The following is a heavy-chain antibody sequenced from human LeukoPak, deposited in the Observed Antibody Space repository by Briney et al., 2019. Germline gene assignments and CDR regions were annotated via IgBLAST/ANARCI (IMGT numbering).Heavy chain of an antibody. CDR2: IDHSGST. Sequence: PSQTLSLTCAVSGGSISSVTYTWSWIRQPPGEALEWIACIDHSGSTYYNPSLKSRVTISVDRSKNQFSLKLSSVTAADTAVYYCASTSNMVRALLWAFDIWGQGTMVTVSS. J-gene: IGHJ3*02. D-gene: IGHD3-10*01. V-gene: IGHV4-30-2*01. CDR1: GGSISSVTYT. CDR3: ASTSNMVRALLWAFDI.